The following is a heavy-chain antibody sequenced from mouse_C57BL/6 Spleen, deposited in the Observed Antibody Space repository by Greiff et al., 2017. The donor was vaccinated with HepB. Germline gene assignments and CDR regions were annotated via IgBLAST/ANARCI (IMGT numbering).Heavy chain of an antibody. CDR1: GYTFTDYK. D-gene: IGHD1-1*02. J-gene: IGHJ1*03. V-gene: IGHV1-18*01. CDR2: INPNKGCT. Sequence: EVQLPQSGPELVKPGASVKILCKASGYTFTDYKMDWVKQSPGKSLEWVGDINPNKGCTIYNQKFKGKATLTVDKSSSTAYMALRSLTSEDTAVEYCARAVGGYGYFDVWGTGTTVTVSS. CDR3: ARAVGGYGYFDV.